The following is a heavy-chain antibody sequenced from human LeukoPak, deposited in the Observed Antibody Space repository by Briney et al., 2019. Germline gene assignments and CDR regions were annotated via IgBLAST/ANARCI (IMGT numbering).Heavy chain of an antibody. D-gene: IGHD2-15*01. CDR1: GFASEDYA. CDR2: IWYDGSNK. V-gene: IGHV3-33*08. CDR3: ASCSLSYGSCYYLDY. Sequence: GGTLRPSCAASGFASEDYAVHTGPQAPGTGLKAWAVIWYDGSNKYYAASVQGRFTISIDNSKTTLYLQMNSLRAEDTAVYFCASCSLSYGSCYYLDYWGQGTLVTVSS. J-gene: IGHJ4*02.